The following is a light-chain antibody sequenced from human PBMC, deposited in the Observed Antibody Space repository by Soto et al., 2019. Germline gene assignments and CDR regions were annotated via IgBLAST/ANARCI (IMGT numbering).Light chain of an antibody. V-gene: IGKV3-15*01. CDR1: QSVSSN. CDR3: QQYNNWPRT. Sequence: EIVMTQSPATLSVSPGERATVSCRASQSVSSNLAWYQQKPGQAPRLLIYGASTRATGIPARFSGSGSGTEFTLTIGSLQSEDFAVYCCQQYNNWPRTFGQGTMLEIK. J-gene: IGKJ2*01. CDR2: GAS.